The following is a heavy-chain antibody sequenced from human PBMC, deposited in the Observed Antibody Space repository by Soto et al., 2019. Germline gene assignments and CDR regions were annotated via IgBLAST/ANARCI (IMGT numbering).Heavy chain of an antibody. Sequence: GESLKISCKGSGYSFTSYWIGWVRQMPGKGLEWMGIIYPGDSDTRYSPSFQGQVTISADKSISTAYLQWSSLKAPDTAMYYCALLYSSSQTNYYYYMDVWGKGTTVTVSS. CDR2: IYPGDSDT. CDR1: GYSFTSYW. J-gene: IGHJ6*03. V-gene: IGHV5-51*01. CDR3: ALLYSSSQTNYYYYMDV. D-gene: IGHD6-13*01.